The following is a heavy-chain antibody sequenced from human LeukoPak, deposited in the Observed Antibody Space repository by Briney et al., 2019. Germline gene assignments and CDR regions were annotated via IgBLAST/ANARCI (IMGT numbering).Heavy chain of an antibody. CDR3: AAGDYYDSSGYYLPFDY. Sequence: SVKVSCKASGFTFSSSAVQWVRQARGQRLEWIGWIVVGSGNTNYAQKFQERVTITRDMSTSTAYMELSSLRSEDTAVYYCAAGDYYDSSGYYLPFDYWGQGTLVTVSS. J-gene: IGHJ4*02. CDR1: GFTFSSSA. V-gene: IGHV1-58*01. CDR2: IVVGSGNT. D-gene: IGHD3-22*01.